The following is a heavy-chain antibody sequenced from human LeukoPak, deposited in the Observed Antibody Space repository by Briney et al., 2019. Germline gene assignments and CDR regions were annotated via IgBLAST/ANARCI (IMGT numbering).Heavy chain of an antibody. D-gene: IGHD3-10*01. J-gene: IGHJ6*02. Sequence: GGSLRLSRAASGFTFSSYAMHWVRQAPGKGLEWVAVISYDGSNKYYADSVKGRFTISRDNSKNTLYLQMNSLRAEDTAVYYCARVDYYGSGSSGYYYYGMDVWGQGTTVTVSS. CDR2: ISYDGSNK. CDR1: GFTFSSYA. V-gene: IGHV3-30-3*01. CDR3: ARVDYYGSGSSGYYYYGMDV.